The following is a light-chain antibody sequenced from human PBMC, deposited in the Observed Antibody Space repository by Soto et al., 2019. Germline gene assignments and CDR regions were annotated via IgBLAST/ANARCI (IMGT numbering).Light chain of an antibody. V-gene: IGKV3-20*01. CDR2: GAS. CDR1: QTVSSHY. J-gene: IGKJ5*01. Sequence: EIILTQSPDTLSLSPGERATLSCRASQTVSSHYFAWCQQRPGQAPRLLIYGASTRAAGIPDRFSGSGSGTDFTLTITRLEPEDSAVYFCQQYTGPPTTFGQGTRLEIK. CDR3: QQYTGPPTT.